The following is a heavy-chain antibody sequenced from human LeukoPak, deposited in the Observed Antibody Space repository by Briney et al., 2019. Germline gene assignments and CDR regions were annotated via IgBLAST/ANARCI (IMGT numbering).Heavy chain of an antibody. D-gene: IGHD3-22*01. V-gene: IGHV3-23*01. CDR1: GFTFNTYA. J-gene: IGHJ6*02. CDR2: ISGSGGTT. CDR3: AKDQPGGYYYVRAGMDV. Sequence: GESLRLSCAASGFTFNTYAMSWVRQAPGRGLEWVSGISGSGGTTHYADSVKGRFTISRDNSKNTLYLQMNSLRAEDTAVYYCAKDQPGGYYYVRAGMDVWGQGTTVIVSS.